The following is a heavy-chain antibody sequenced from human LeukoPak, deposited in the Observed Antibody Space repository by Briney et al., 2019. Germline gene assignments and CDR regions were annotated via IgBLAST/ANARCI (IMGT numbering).Heavy chain of an antibody. V-gene: IGHV3-23*01. CDR2: ISGSGVIT. J-gene: IGHJ4*02. D-gene: IGHD1-26*01. CDR1: GFTFSNYA. Sequence: GGSLRLSCAAPGFTFSNYAMSWVRQAPGKGLEWVSVISGSGVITYYADSVKGRFTISRDDSKNTLYLQMNSLRAEDTAVYYCAKEWWEPTRDDYFDYWGQGTLVTVSS. CDR3: AKEWWEPTRDDYFDY.